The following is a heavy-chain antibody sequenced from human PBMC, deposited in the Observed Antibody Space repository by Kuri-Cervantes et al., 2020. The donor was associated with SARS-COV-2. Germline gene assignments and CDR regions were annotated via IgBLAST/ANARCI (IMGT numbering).Heavy chain of an antibody. CDR1: GFTFSSYV. CDR3: AKVLGGGYCTGGVCYTQIAFPYSGYDWGPDY. J-gene: IGHJ4*02. Sequence: GGSLRLSCAASGFTFSSYVMHWVRQAPGKGLEWVAVISYDGSNKYYADSVKGRFTISRDNSKNTLYLQMNSLRAEDTAVYYCAKVLGGGYCTGGVCYTQIAFPYSGYDWGPDYWGQGTLVTVSS. CDR2: ISYDGSNK. D-gene: IGHD2-8*02. V-gene: IGHV3-30*07.